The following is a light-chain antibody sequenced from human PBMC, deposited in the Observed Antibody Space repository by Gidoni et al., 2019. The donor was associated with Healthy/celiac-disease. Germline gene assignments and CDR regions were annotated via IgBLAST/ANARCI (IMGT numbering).Light chain of an antibody. J-gene: IGLJ2*01. CDR1: SSNIGAVYD. Sequence: QSVLTKPPSVSGAPGQRVTSSCTGSSSNIGAVYDVHWYQQLPVPAPKLLIYGNSNRPSGVPYRFSGAKSGTSASLAITGLQADDEADYYCQSYDSSLSVVVFGGGTKLTVL. CDR2: GNS. CDR3: QSYDSSLSVVV. V-gene: IGLV1-40*01.